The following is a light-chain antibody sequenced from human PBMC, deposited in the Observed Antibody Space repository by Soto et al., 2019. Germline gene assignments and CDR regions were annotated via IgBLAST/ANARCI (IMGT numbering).Light chain of an antibody. CDR2: KAS. J-gene: IGKJ1*01. CDR3: QQYNNYSPWT. V-gene: IGKV1-5*03. Sequence: DIQMTQSPSTLSASVGDRVTITCRASQTINSWLAWYQKKPGKAPKLLIYKASSLESGVPSRFSGCASGTEFTLTISSLQPDDFATCYCQQYNNYSPWTFGQGTKVEIK. CDR1: QTINSW.